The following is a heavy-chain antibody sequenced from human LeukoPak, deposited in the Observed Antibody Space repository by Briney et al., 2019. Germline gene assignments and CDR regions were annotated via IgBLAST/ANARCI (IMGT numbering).Heavy chain of an antibody. D-gene: IGHD3-22*01. V-gene: IGHV4-30-4*01. CDR3: ARENYYDSSGYLDY. CDR1: GGSISSGDYY. J-gene: IGHJ2*01. CDR2: IYYSGST. Sequence: SETLSLTCTVSGGSISSGDYYWSWIRQPPGKGLEWIGYIYYSGSTYYNPSLKSRVTISVDTSKNQFSLKLSSVTAADTAVYYCARENYYDSSGYLDYWGRGTLVTVSS.